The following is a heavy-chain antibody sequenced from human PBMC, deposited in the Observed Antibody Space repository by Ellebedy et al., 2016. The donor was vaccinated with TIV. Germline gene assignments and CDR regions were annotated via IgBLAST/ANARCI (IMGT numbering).Heavy chain of an antibody. CDR3: ARGLIKETNYFGVVIRWGPYYYYGMDV. J-gene: IGHJ6*02. D-gene: IGHD3-3*01. CDR2: MNPNSGNT. V-gene: IGHV1-8*01. CDR1: GYTFTSYD. Sequence: AASVKVSCKASGYTFTSYDINWVRQATGQGLEWMGWMNPNSGNTGYAQKFQGRVTMTRNTSISTAYMELSSLRSEDTAVYYCARGLIKETNYFGVVIRWGPYYYYGMDVWGQGTTVTVSS.